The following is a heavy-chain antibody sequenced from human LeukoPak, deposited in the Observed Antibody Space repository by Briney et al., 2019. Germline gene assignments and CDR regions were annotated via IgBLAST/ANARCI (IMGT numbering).Heavy chain of an antibody. CDR1: GYTFTGYY. CDR3: ARDLTHLTCFDY. CDR2: INPNSGGT. Sequence: ASVKVSCKASGYTFTGYYMHWVRQAPGQGLEWMRWINPNSGGTNYAQKFQGRVTMTRDTSISTAYMELSRLRSDDTAVYYCARDLTHLTCFDYWGQGTLVTVSS. J-gene: IGHJ4*02. D-gene: IGHD2/OR15-2a*01. V-gene: IGHV1-2*02.